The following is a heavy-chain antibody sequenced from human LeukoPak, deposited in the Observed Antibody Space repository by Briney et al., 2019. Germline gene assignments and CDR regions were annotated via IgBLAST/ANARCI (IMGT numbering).Heavy chain of an antibody. V-gene: IGHV3-23*01. D-gene: IGHD2-2*01. CDR1: GFTFSSYA. Sequence: HPGGSLRLSCAASGFTFSSYAMSWVRQAPGKGLEWVSAISGSGGSTYYADSVKGRFTISRDNSKNTLYLQMNSLRAEDTAVYYCAKVNVVVPAASFDYWGQGTLVTVSS. J-gene: IGHJ4*02. CDR2: ISGSGGST. CDR3: AKVNVVVPAASFDY.